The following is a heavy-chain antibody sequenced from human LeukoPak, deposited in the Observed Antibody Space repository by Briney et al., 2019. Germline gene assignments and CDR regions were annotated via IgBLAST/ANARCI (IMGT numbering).Heavy chain of an antibody. J-gene: IGHJ4*02. CDR2: IYHSGST. CDR3: ARDQSGIFPYY. V-gene: IGHV4-30-2*01. CDR1: GGSIGSGGYS. Sequence: PSETLSLTCAVSGGSIGSGGYSWSWIRQPPGKGLEWIGYIYHSGSTYYNPSLKSRVTISVDRSKNQFSLKLSSVTAADTAVYYCARDQSGIFPYYWGQGTLVTVSS. D-gene: IGHD2-15*01.